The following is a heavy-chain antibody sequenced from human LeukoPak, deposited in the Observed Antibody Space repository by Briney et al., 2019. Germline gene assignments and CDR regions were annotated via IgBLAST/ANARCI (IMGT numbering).Heavy chain of an antibody. Sequence: SETLSLTCTVSGGSISSYYWSWIRQPPGKGLEWIGYIYYSGSTNYNPSLKSRVTISVDTSKNQFSLKLSSVTAEDTAVYYCARIAGAYYYGMDVWGQGTTVTVSS. CDR3: ARIAGAYYYGMDV. CDR1: GGSISSYY. V-gene: IGHV4-59*01. CDR2: IYYSGST. J-gene: IGHJ6*02. D-gene: IGHD6-13*01.